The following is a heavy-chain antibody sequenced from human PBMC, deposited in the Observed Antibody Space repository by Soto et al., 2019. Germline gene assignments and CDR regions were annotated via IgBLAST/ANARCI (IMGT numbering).Heavy chain of an antibody. CDR2: ISGSGGST. CDR3: ARDRVESGYPEYFQH. V-gene: IGHV3-23*01. CDR1: GFTFSSYA. Sequence: GGSLRLSCAASGFTFSSYAMSWVRQAPGKGLEWVSAISGSGGSTYYADSVKGRFTISRDNSKNTLYLQMNSLRAEDTAVYYCARDRVESGYPEYFQHWGQGTLVTVSS. D-gene: IGHD3-22*01. J-gene: IGHJ1*01.